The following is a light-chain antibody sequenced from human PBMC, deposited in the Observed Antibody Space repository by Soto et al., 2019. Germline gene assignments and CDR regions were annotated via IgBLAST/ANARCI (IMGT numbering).Light chain of an antibody. CDR1: QYINTR. V-gene: IGKV3-11*01. J-gene: IGKJ1*01. CDR3: HQRQSWPRT. CDR2: QTS. Sequence: SVFTQAPTPLSSFPREIGTLSCRASQYINTRLAWYQHRPGQAPRLLIYQTSIRAAGIPARFSASGTGTDFTLTISDVQPEDFAVYYCHQRQSWPRTFGQGTKVDIK.